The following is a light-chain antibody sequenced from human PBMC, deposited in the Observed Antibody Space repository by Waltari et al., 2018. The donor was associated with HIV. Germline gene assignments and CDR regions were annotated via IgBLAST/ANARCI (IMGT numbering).Light chain of an antibody. Sequence: QSALTQPASVSGSPGQSITISCTGTSSDVGSYHLVSWYQQHPGKAPKLMIYEVSKRPSGVSNRFSGSKSGNTASLTISGLQAEDEADYYCCSYAGSRTYVLGTGTKVTVL. CDR3: CSYAGSRTYV. CDR2: EVS. V-gene: IGLV2-23*02. CDR1: SSDVGSYHL. J-gene: IGLJ1*01.